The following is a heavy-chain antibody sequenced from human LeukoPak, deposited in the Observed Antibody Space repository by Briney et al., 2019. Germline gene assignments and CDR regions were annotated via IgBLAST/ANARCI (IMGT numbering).Heavy chain of an antibody. Sequence: SETLSLACSVSGDSISTSSYYWGWIRQPPGKGLEWIGTIYYSGSTYYNPSLTSRVTISVDTSKNQFSLKLSSVTAADTAVYYCARHKDYYYSYMDVWGKGTTVTISS. V-gene: IGHV4-39*01. CDR2: IYYSGST. CDR1: GDSISTSSYY. J-gene: IGHJ6*03. CDR3: ARHKDYYYSYMDV.